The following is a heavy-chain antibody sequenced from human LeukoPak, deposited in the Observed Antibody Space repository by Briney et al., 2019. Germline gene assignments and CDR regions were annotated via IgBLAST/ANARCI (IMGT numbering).Heavy chain of an antibody. CDR1: GYTFTGYY. CDR3: TRESGSYHGNDY. D-gene: IGHD1-26*01. Sequence: ASVKVSFTASGYTFTGYYMHWVGQAPGQGLEWMGRINPNNGATNYAQKLQGRVTITGDTSISTAYMELSSLRSDDTAVYYCTRESGSYHGNDYWGQGTLVTVSS. V-gene: IGHV1-2*06. J-gene: IGHJ4*02. CDR2: INPNNGAT.